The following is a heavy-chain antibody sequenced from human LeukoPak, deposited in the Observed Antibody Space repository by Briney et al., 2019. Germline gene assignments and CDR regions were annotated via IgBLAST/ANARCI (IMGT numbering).Heavy chain of an antibody. J-gene: IGHJ4*02. V-gene: IGHV4-39*01. Sequence: SETLSLTCTVSGGSISSSSYYWGWIRQPPGKGLEWIGCIYYSGSTYYNPSLKSRVTISVDTSKNQFSLKLSSVTAADTAVYYCARHSHLEWLFYFDYWGQGTLVTVSS. D-gene: IGHD3-3*01. CDR3: ARHSHLEWLFYFDY. CDR2: IYYSGST. CDR1: GGSISSSSYY.